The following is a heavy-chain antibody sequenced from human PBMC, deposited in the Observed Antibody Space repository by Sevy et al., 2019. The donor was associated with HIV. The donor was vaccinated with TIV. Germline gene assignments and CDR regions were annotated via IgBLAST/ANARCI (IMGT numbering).Heavy chain of an antibody. CDR1: GYTLIQIS. CDR2: FDPEDGET. J-gene: IGHJ4*02. D-gene: IGHD3-22*01. CDR3: AATKDYYESSGDPFDY. V-gene: IGHV1-24*01. Sequence: ASLKVSCKVSGYTLIQISIHWVRQAPGRGLEWMGSFDPEDGETIYAQKFQGRLTMTEDTSTDTAYMEMSSLKSEDTAVYYCAATKDYYESSGDPFDYWGQGTLVTVSS.